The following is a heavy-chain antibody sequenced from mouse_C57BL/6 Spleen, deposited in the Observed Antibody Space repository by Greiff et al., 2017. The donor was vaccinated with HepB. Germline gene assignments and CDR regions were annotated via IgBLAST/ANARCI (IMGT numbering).Heavy chain of an antibody. V-gene: IGHV1-18*01. CDR3: ARPYGNYIYWYFDV. CDR2: INPNNGGT. D-gene: IGHD2-1*01. CDR1: GYTFTDYN. J-gene: IGHJ1*03. Sequence: EVQLQQSGPELVKPGASVKIPCKASGYTFTDYNMDWVKQSHGKSLEWIGDINPNNGGTIYNQKFKGKATLTVDKSSSTAYMELRSLTSEDTAVYYCARPYGNYIYWYFDVWGTGTTVTVSS.